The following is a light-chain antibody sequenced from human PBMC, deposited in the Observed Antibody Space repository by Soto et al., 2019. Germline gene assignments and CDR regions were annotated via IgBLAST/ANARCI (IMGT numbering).Light chain of an antibody. Sequence: ESVLTQSPRILSLSPGERDSLSCGAGQSISSSLLAWYQQQPRQAPRLLIYGASSRATGIPDRFSGTGSETDFTLTISRLEPEDFAVYYCQQYNDWPPITFGQGTRLEIK. V-gene: IGKV3-20*01. CDR3: QQYNDWPPIT. J-gene: IGKJ5*01. CDR2: GAS. CDR1: QSISSSL.